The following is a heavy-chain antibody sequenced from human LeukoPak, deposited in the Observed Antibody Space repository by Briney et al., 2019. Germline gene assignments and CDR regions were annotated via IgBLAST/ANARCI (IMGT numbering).Heavy chain of an antibody. V-gene: IGHV4-59*01. CDR1: GGSISSYY. J-gene: IGHJ4*02. CDR2: IYYSGST. CDR3: ARDRKGINCSGGSCYSSSDYFDY. Sequence: SETLSLTCTVSGGSISSYYWSWLRQPPGKGLEWIGYIYYSGSTNYNPSLKSRVTISVDTSKNQFSLKLSPVTAADTAVYYCARDRKGINCSGGSCYSSSDYFDYWGQGTLVTVSS. D-gene: IGHD2-15*01.